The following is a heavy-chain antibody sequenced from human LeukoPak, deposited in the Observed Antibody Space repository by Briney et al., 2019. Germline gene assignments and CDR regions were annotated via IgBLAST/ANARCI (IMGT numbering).Heavy chain of an antibody. V-gene: IGHV3-23*01. CDR2: ISGSGGST. CDR1: GFTFSSYA. J-gene: IGHJ6*03. Sequence: LGGSLRLSCAASGFTFSSYAMSWVRQAPGKGLEWVSAISGSGGSTYYADSVKGRFTISRDNAKNSLYLQMNSLRVEDTAVYNCARVHRIDPYYYYYMDVWGKGTTVTVSS. CDR3: ARVHRIDPYYYYYMDV.